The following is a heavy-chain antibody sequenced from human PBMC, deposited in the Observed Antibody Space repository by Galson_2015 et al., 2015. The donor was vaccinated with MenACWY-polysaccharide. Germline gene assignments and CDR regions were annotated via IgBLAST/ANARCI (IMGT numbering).Heavy chain of an antibody. CDR3: ARRSTSSTNTKTFANWFDP. V-gene: IGHV5-51*03. CDR2: IYPGDSDT. D-gene: IGHD2-2*01. Sequence: QSGAEVKKPGESLKISCKGSGYSFTSYWIGWVRQMPGKGLEWMGIIYPGDSDTRYSPSFRGQVTISADKSISTAYLQWSSLKASDTAMYYCARRSTSSTNTKTFANWFDPWGQGTLVTLSS. J-gene: IGHJ5*02. CDR1: GYSFTSYW.